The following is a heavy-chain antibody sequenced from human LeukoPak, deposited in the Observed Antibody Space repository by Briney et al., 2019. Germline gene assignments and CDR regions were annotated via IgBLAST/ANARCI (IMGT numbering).Heavy chain of an antibody. V-gene: IGHV3-23*01. J-gene: IGHJ4*02. D-gene: IGHD3-22*01. CDR1: GFTFSGFS. CDR2: ISGSGGST. CDR3: AKETYYYDSSREIDY. Sequence: PGGSLRLSCAASGFTFSGFSVSWVRQSPTKGLEWVSAISGSGGSTYYADSVKGRFTISRDNSKNTLYLQMNSLRAEDTAVYYCAKETYYYDSSREIDYWGQGTLVTVSS.